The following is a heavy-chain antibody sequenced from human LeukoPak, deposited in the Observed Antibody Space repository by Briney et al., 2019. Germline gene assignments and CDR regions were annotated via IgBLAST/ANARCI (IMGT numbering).Heavy chain of an antibody. J-gene: IGHJ4*02. V-gene: IGHV4-38-2*01. CDR2: MYHSGST. Sequence: SETLSLTCAVSGYSISSGYYWGWIRQPPGKGLEWIGSMYHSGSTNYNPSLKSRVTISVDTSKNQFSLKLSSVTAADTAVYYCARHMGLGYSYGYPYFDYWGQGTLVTVSS. CDR3: ARHMGLGYSYGYPYFDY. D-gene: IGHD5-18*01. CDR1: GYSISSGYY.